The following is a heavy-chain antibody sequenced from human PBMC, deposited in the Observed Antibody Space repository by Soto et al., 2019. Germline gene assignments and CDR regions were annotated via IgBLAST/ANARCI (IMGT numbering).Heavy chain of an antibody. CDR1: GGSISSYY. V-gene: IGHV4-59*01. Sequence: PSETLSLTCTVSGGSISSYYWSWIRQPPGKGLEWIGYIYYSGSTNYNPSLKSRVTISVDTSKNQFCLKLSSVTAADTVVYYCARGDLNVDYYYYYMDGWGKGTTVTVAS. CDR3: ARGDLNVDYYYYYMDG. J-gene: IGHJ6*03. CDR2: IYYSGST.